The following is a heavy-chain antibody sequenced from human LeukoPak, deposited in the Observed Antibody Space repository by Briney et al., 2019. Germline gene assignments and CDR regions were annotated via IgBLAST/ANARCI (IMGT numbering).Heavy chain of an antibody. J-gene: IGHJ4*02. CDR1: GGSFSGYY. V-gene: IGHV4-34*01. D-gene: IGHD3-22*01. CDR2: INHSGST. CDR3: VTYYFDSSGPKKNY. Sequence: PSETLSLTCAVYGGSFSGYYWSWIRQPPGKGLEWIGEINHSGSTNYNPSLKSRVTISVDTSKKQFSLKLSSVTAADTAVYYCVTYYFDSSGPKKNYWGQGTLVTVSS.